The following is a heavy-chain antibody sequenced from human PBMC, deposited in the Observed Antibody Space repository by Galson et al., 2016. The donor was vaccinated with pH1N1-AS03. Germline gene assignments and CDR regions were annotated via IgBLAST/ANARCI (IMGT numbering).Heavy chain of an antibody. CDR2: IIPTYGTS. CDR1: GDTFSGYG. CDR3: ARRRLDPFRGASGWYFYFYGVDV. V-gene: IGHV1-69*13. D-gene: IGHD6-25*01. Sequence: SVKVSCKASGDTFSGYGITWVRQAPGQGLEWMGGIIPTYGTSNYAQKFQGRVTITADESTSTTYMALSSLRSEDTAVYFCARRRLDPFRGASGWYFYFYGVDVWGQGTTVTVSS. J-gene: IGHJ6*02.